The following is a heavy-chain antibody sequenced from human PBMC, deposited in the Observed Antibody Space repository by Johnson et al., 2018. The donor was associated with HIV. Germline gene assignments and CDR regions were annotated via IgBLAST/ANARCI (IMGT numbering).Heavy chain of an antibody. D-gene: IGHD2-21*01. CDR3: AKDCVGVWRSRGFDI. CDR2: INWSGASA. CDR1: EFTFGDYD. J-gene: IGHJ3*02. V-gene: IGHV3-20*04. Sequence: VQLVESGGGVVRPGESLGLSCAASEFTFGDYDMAWVRVAPGKGLEWVSGINWSGASAGYADSVKGRFTISRDNSKNSLYLQMNSLRVENTAVYYCAKDCVGVWRSRGFDIWGQGTMVTVSS.